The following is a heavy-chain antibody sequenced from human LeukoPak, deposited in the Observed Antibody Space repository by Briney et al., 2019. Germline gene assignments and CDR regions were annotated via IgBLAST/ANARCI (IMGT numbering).Heavy chain of an antibody. Sequence: SETLFLTCIASDYSISSGYYWGWIRQPPGKGLEWIGSISHSGTTYYNPSFKSRITISLDTSKNQFSLKLRSVTAADTAFYYCTKEGDVVGATIDSWGQGTLVTVSS. CDR3: TKEGDVVGATIDS. CDR1: DYSISSGYY. V-gene: IGHV4-38-2*02. J-gene: IGHJ4*02. CDR2: ISHSGTT. D-gene: IGHD1-26*01.